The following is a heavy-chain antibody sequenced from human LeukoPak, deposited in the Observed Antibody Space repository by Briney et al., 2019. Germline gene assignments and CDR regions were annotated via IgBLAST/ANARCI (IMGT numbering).Heavy chain of an antibody. J-gene: IGHJ4*02. CDR1: GFTFTDYA. D-gene: IGHD6-19*01. CDR2: ISSSGHST. Sequence: QPGGSLRLSCAASGFTFTDYAMSWVRQVPGKGLEWVSTISSSGHSTYYTDSVKGRFTVSRDNSENTVFLQMNSLRAEDTAIYNCAKDSSSSGWASTADYWGQGTLVTVSS. V-gene: IGHV3-23*01. CDR3: AKDSSSSGWASTADY.